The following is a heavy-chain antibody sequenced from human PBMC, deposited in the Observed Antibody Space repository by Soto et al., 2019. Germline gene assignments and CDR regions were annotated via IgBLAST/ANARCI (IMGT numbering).Heavy chain of an antibody. D-gene: IGHD2-8*01. Sequence: GESLKISCKTSGYSFSNYWVGWVRQMPGKGLEWIGIIYPGGSDTRYSPSFQGQVTISAVKSISTAYLQWSSLKASDTAMYYCGRHPYGDYDIMDVWGQGTTVTVS. CDR3: GRHPYGDYDIMDV. CDR2: IYPGGSDT. V-gene: IGHV5-51*01. J-gene: IGHJ6*02. CDR1: GYSFSNYW.